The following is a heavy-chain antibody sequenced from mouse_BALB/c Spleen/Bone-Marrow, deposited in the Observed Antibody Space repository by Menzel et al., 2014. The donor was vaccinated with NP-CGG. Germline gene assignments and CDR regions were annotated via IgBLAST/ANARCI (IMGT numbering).Heavy chain of an antibody. CDR1: GFAFSSYD. V-gene: IGHV5-12-1*01. CDR2: ISSGGDNT. Sequence: EVKLVESGGGLVKPGGSLKLSCAASGFAFSSYDMSWVRQTPEKRLEWVAFISSGGDNTYYPDTVKGRFTISRDSAKNTLYLQMSSLKSEDTAKYYCARHTLYYYPSDYWGQGTTLTVSS. D-gene: IGHD1-1*01. CDR3: ARHTLYYYPSDY. J-gene: IGHJ2*01.